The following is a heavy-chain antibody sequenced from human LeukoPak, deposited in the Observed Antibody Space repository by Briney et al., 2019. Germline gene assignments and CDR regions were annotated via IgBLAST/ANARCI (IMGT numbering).Heavy chain of an antibody. Sequence: ASVKVSCKASGGTFSSYAISWVRQAPGQGLEWLGGIIPIFGTANYAQKFQGRVTITADESTSTAYMELSSLSAGDTAVYYCARGITIFGVVMISAFDLWGEKTMVTVSS. CDR1: GGTFSSYA. CDR2: IIPIFGTA. CDR3: ARGITIFGVVMISAFDL. V-gene: IGHV1-69*13. J-gene: IGHJ3*01. D-gene: IGHD3-3*01.